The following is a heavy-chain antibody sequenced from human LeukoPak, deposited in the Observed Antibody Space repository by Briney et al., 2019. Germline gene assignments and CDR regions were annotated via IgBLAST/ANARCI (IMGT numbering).Heavy chain of an antibody. CDR3: ARAPYGDYGDY. V-gene: IGHV4-59*01. Sequence: SETLSFTCTVSGGSISSYYWSWIRQPPGKGLEWIGYIYYSGSTNYNPSLKSRVTISVDTSKNQFSLKLSSVTAADTAVYYCARAPYGDYGDYWGQGTLVTVSS. CDR1: GGSISSYY. J-gene: IGHJ4*02. D-gene: IGHD4-17*01. CDR2: IYYSGST.